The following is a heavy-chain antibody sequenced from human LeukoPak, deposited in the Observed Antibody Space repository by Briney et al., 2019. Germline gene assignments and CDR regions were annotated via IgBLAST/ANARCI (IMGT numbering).Heavy chain of an antibody. CDR3: ARVTGYMIEDYFDY. Sequence: SETLSLTCTVSGASISSYYWSSIRQPPGKGLEWHGYIYYSGSTNYNPSLKSRVTISVDTSKNQFSLRLSSVTAADTAVYYCARVTGYMIEDYFDYWGQGTLVTVSA. CDR1: GASISSYY. J-gene: IGHJ4*02. CDR2: IYYSGST. V-gene: IGHV4-59*01. D-gene: IGHD3-22*01.